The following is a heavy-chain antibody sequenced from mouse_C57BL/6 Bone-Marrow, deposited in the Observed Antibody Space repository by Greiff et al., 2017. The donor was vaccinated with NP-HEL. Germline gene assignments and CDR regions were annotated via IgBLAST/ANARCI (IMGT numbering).Heavy chain of an antibody. J-gene: IGHJ1*03. CDR2: GQGLEWIG. Sequence: VKLVESGPELARPWASVKISCQAFYTFSRRVHFAIRDTNYWMQWVKQRPGQGLEWIGALYPGNGDTSYNQKFKGKATLTADKSSSTAYMQLSSLTSEDSAVYYCAHAGSSHWYFDVWGTGTTVTVSS. CDR1: YTFSRRVH. V-gene: IGHV1-87*01. CDR3: SEDSAVYYCAHAGSSHWYFDV. D-gene: IGHD1-1*01.